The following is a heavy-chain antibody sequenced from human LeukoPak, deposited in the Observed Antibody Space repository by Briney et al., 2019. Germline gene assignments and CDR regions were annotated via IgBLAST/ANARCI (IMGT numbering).Heavy chain of an antibody. CDR3: ARDRSGSYDY. D-gene: IGHD1-26*01. V-gene: IGHV3-23*01. Sequence: GGSLRLSCAASGFPFGTYGMNWVRQAPGKGLEWVSAFTDSGGSTYYADSVKGRFTISRDNSKNTLYLQMNSLRAEDTAVYYCARDRSGSYDYWGQEPWSPSPQ. CDR1: GFPFGTYG. J-gene: IGHJ4*01. CDR2: FTDSGGST.